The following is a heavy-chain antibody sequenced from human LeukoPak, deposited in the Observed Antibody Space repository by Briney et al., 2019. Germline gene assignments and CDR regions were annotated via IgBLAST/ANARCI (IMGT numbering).Heavy chain of an antibody. V-gene: IGHV1-24*01. D-gene: IGHD2-21*02. CDR1: GYTLTDLS. J-gene: IGHJ6*02. CDR3: ATAKNCGGDCYYYYGTDV. CDR2: FDPEDGET. Sequence: ASVTVSFKVSGYTLTDLSMHWVRQAPGKGHEWMGGFDPEDGETIYAQKFQGRVTMTEDTSTDTAYMELSSLRSEDTAVYYCATAKNCGGDCYYYYGTDVWGQGTTVTVSS.